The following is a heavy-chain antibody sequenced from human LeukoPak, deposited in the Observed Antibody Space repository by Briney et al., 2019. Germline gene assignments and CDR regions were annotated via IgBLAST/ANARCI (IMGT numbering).Heavy chain of an antibody. D-gene: IGHD1-20*01. J-gene: IGHJ4*02. CDR2: ISYSGST. Sequence: SETLSLTCTVSGGSIRSSSYYWGWIRQSPGKGLEWIGSISYSGSTYYNPSLKSRVTISVDTSKSQFSLKLSSVTAADTAVYYCARRITGTTSDSFDYWGQGTLVYVSS. CDR3: ARRITGTTSDSFDY. CDR1: GGSIRSSSYY. V-gene: IGHV4-39*01.